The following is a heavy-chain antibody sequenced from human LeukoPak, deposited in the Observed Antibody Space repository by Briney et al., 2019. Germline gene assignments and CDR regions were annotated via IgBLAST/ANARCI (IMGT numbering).Heavy chain of an antibody. J-gene: IGHJ4*02. V-gene: IGHV3-21*01. CDR1: GFTFSSYS. CDR2: ISSSSSYI. Sequence: GGSLRLSCAASGFTFSSYSMNWVRQAPGKGLEWVSSISSSSSYIYYADSVKGRFTISRDNAKNSLYLQMNSLRAEDTAVYYCARDSGDSMIAVVTPFDYWGQGTLVTVSS. CDR3: ARDSGDSMIAVVTPFDY. D-gene: IGHD3-22*01.